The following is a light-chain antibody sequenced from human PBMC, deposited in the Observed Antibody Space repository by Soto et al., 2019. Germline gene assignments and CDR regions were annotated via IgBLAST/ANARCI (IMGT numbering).Light chain of an antibody. CDR1: NSDVGGYDR. CDR3: TSYIPSTTTHWV. V-gene: IGLV2-14*01. CDR2: EVY. J-gene: IGLJ3*02. Sequence: QSVLTQPASVSGSPGQSITISCTGTNSDVGGYDRVSWYQHHPGKAPKLLIFEVYNRPSGISDRFSGSKSGDTASLTISGLQAEDEADYYCTSYIPSTTTHWVFGGGTK.